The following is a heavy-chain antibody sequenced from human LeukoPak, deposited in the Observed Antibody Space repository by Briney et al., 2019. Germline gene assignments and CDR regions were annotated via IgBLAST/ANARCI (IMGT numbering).Heavy chain of an antibody. CDR2: ISGSGGST. Sequence: GGSPRLSCAASGFTFSGYAMSWVRQAPGKGLEWVSAISGSGGSTYYADSVKGRFTISRDNSKNTLYLQMNSLRAEDTAVYYCAKGQEYCSGGSCYSTVTTLDYWGQGTLVTVSS. CDR1: GFTFSGYA. CDR3: AKGQEYCSGGSCYSTVTTLDY. D-gene: IGHD2-15*01. V-gene: IGHV3-23*01. J-gene: IGHJ4*02.